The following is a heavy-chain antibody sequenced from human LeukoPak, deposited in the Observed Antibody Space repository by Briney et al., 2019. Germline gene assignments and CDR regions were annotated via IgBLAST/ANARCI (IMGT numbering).Heavy chain of an antibody. CDR1: GYTFTGNY. D-gene: IGHD5-12*01. Sequence: ASVKVSCKASGYTFTGNYMHWVRQTPGQGLEWMGWTNPNSGGTNYAQKFQGRVTMTRDTSISTAYMELSRLRSDDTAVYYCARQSSGGYGLGYWGQGTLVTVSS. J-gene: IGHJ4*02. CDR3: ARQSSGGYGLGY. CDR2: TNPNSGGT. V-gene: IGHV1-2*02.